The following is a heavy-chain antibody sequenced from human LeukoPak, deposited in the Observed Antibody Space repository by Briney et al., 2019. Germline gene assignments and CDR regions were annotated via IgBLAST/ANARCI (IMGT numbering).Heavy chain of an antibody. CDR3: ARRRVDATETTTDY. CDR2: IYYSGST. J-gene: IGHJ4*02. CDR1: GGSISSSSYY. V-gene: IGHV4-39*01. Sequence: PSETLSLTCTVSGGSISSSSYYWGWIRQPPGKGLEWIGSIYYSGSTYYNPSLKSRVTISVDTSKNQFSLKLSSVTAADTAVYYCARRRVDATETTTDYWGQGTLVTVSS. D-gene: IGHD2-15*01.